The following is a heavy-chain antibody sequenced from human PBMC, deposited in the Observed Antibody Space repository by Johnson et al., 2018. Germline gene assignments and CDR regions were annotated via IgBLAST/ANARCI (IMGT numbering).Heavy chain of an antibody. CDR2: IYNSGSA. D-gene: IGHD3-22*01. Sequence: QVQLQESGPGLVKPPETLSLTCSVSGGSISSDYWSWIRQPPGKGLEWIGYIYNSGSAIYNPSLGRRATLSADTSKNQFSLMLGSVTAADKAVYYWARGGNFYDSSGYFFPRAFDIGGQGTMVTVSS. V-gene: IGHV4-59*01. J-gene: IGHJ3*02. CDR1: GGSISSDY. CDR3: ARGGNFYDSSGYFFPRAFDI.